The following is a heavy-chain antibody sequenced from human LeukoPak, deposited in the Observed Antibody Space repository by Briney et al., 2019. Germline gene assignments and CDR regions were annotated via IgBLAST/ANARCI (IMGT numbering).Heavy chain of an antibody. CDR3: ARDRGAVAGVVDN. CDR2: ISYDGSLK. V-gene: IGHV3-30*04. J-gene: IGHJ4*02. D-gene: IGHD6-19*01. Sequence: GGSLRLSCAASGFTFSSYAMHWVRQAPGKGLEWVAVISYDGSLKNYADSVKGRFTISRDNSKNTLYLQMNSLRAEDTAVYNCARDRGAVAGVVDNWGQGTLVTVSS. CDR1: GFTFSSYA.